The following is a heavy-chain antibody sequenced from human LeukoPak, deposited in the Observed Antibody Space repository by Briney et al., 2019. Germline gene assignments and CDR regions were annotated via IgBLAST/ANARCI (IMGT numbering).Heavy chain of an antibody. CDR2: ISSSSSYI. CDR3: ARGIGESAAAAAAFLNWFDP. J-gene: IGHJ5*02. V-gene: IGHV3-21*01. Sequence: GGSLRLSCAASGFTFSSYSMNWVRQAPGKGLEWVSSISSSSSYIYYADSVKGRFTISRDNAKNSLYLQMNSLRAEDTAVYYCARGIGESAAAAAAFLNWFDPWGQGTLVTVSS. D-gene: IGHD6-13*01. CDR1: GFTFSSYS.